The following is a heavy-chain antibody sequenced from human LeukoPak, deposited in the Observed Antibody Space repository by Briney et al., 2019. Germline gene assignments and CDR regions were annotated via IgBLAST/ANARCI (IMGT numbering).Heavy chain of an antibody. CDR1: GFTFGDYV. V-gene: IGHV3-49*04. D-gene: IGHD6-19*01. CDR3: SRPVYNSGWYVDD. CDR2: IRSKGYGETT. J-gene: IGHJ4*02. Sequence: GGSLRLSCTASGFTFGDYVMSWVRQAPGKGLEWVGFIRSKGYGETTEYAASVQGRFTISRDDSKSIAYLQMNSLKTEDTAVYFCSRPVYNSGWYVDDWGQGTLVT.